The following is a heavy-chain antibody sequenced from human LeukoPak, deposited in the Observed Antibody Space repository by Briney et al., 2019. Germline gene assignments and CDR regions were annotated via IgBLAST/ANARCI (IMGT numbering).Heavy chain of an antibody. CDR1: GYTFTSYY. CDR2: INPSGGST. D-gene: IGHD3-10*01. J-gene: IGHJ6*02. CDR3: ARDRASGSYQVSFCYDLDV. V-gene: IGHV1-46*01. Sequence: ASVKVSCKASGYTFTSYYIHWVRLAPGQGLAWMGVINPSGGSTTYAQNFQGRVTMTTDTSTSTVYMELSSLRSKDTAVYYCARDRASGSYQVSFCYDLDVWGLGTTVTVSS.